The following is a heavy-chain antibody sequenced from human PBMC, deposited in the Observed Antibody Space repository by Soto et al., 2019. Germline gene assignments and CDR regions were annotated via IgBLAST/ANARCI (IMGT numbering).Heavy chain of an antibody. V-gene: IGHV1-69*13. CDR3: ASPYYYDSSGPRGYYYGMDV. D-gene: IGHD3-22*01. CDR2: IIPIFGTA. J-gene: IGHJ6*02. CDR1: GGTFSSYA. Sequence: RASVKVSCKASGGTFSSYAISWVRQAPGQGLEWMGGIIPIFGTANYAQKFQGRVTITADESTSTAYMELSSLRSEDTAVYYCASPYYYDSSGPRGYYYGMDVWGQGTTVTVSS.